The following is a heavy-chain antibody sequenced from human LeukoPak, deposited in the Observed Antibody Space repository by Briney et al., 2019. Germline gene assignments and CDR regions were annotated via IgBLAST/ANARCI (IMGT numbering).Heavy chain of an antibody. Sequence: EASVKVSCKASGYSFTAYYMHGVRQAPGQGLEWMGWINPTSGSTNYAQTFRGRAALTSDTSITTAYMELSRLKSDDTAVYYCAGGNLSGDHDFWGQGTLVTVSS. J-gene: IGHJ4*02. CDR2: INPTSGST. V-gene: IGHV1-2*02. CDR1: GYSFTAYY. CDR3: AGGNLSGDHDF. D-gene: IGHD1-26*01.